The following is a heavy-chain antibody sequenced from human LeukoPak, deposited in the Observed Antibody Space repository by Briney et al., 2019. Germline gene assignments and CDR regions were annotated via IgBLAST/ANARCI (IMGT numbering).Heavy chain of an antibody. CDR3: ARDYADYVGYFFFDY. D-gene: IGHD4-17*01. Sequence: GGSLRLSCAASGFTFNNYAMNWVRQAPGKGLKWVSSISGSGETTYYADSAKGRFTISRDNSQNTLYLQMNSLRAEDTAVYYCARDYADYVGYFFFDYWGQGTLVTVSS. J-gene: IGHJ4*02. CDR2: ISGSGETT. V-gene: IGHV3-23*01. CDR1: GFTFNNYA.